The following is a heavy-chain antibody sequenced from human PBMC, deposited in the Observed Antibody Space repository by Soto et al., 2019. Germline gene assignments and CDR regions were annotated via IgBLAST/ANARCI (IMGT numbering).Heavy chain of an antibody. Sequence: ASVKVSCKASGYTFTSYYMNWVRQAPGQGLEWMGIINPSGGSTSYAQKFQGRVTMTRDTSTSTVYMELSSLRSEDTAVYYCARELRFLEWLPDPLYYYGMDVWGQGTTVTVSS. D-gene: IGHD3-3*01. J-gene: IGHJ6*02. CDR2: INPSGGST. CDR1: GYTFTSYY. CDR3: ARELRFLEWLPDPLYYYGMDV. V-gene: IGHV1-46*01.